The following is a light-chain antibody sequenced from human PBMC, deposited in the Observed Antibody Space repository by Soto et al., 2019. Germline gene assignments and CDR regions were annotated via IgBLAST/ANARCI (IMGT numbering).Light chain of an antibody. CDR3: CSYAGSSTFYV. V-gene: IGLV2-23*02. CDR2: EVS. J-gene: IGLJ1*01. CDR1: ISDFGSYNL. Sequence: QSALTQPSSVSGAPGQSLTISLTPNISDFGSYNLVSWYQQHPGIAPKLMIYEVSKRPSGVSNRFSGSKSGNTASLTISGLQAEDEADYYCCSYAGSSTFYVFGTGTRSPS.